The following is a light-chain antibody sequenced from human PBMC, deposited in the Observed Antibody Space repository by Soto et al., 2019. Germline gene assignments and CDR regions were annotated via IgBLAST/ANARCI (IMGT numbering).Light chain of an antibody. CDR3: QQYNSYPYT. Sequence: DIQMTQSPSTLSASAGDRVTITCRASQSISSWLAWYQQKPGKAPKLLIYKASTLKSGVPSRFSGSGSGTEFTLTISSLQPDDFATYYCQQYNSYPYTFGQGTRLEIK. J-gene: IGKJ5*01. CDR2: KAS. CDR1: QSISSW. V-gene: IGKV1-5*03.